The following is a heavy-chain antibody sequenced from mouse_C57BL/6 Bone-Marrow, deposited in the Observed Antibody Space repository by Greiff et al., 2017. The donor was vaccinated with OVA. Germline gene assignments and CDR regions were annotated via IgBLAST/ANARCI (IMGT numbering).Heavy chain of an antibody. Sequence: EVQVVESGGGLVKPGGSLKLSCAASGFTFSSYAMPWVRQTPVKRLEWVATISAGGSYTYYPDNVKGRFILSRDNANNNLYLQMSHLKSEDTAMYYCGREGAYYSNYGDYWGQGTSVTVSS. J-gene: IGHJ4*01. V-gene: IGHV5-4*01. CDR1: GFTFSSYA. CDR2: ISAGGSYT. CDR3: GREGAYYSNYGDY. D-gene: IGHD2-5*01.